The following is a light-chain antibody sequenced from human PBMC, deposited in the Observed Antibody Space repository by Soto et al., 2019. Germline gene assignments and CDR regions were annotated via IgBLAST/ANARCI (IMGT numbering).Light chain of an antibody. CDR1: NSDVGGYDF. V-gene: IGLV2-8*01. CDR3: SSFAGSNNVL. CDR2: EVN. J-gene: IGLJ3*02. Sequence: QSALTQPPSASGSPGQSVTISRTGTNSDVGGYDFVSWYQQHPGKAPKLMIYEVNKRPSGVPDRFSGSKSGNTASLTVSGLQAEDEASYYCSSFAGSNNVLFGGGTQLTVL.